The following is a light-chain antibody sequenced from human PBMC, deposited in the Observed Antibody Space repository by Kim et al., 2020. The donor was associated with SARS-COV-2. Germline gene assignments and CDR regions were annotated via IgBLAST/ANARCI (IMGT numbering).Light chain of an antibody. V-gene: IGLV2-23*02. J-gene: IGLJ3*02. CDR1: SRDVGTFNL. CDR3: CSYAGDSAWV. Sequence: QSVLTQPASVSESPGQSVTISCTGTSRDVGTFNLVFWYQQHPGKAPKLIISEVNNRPSGVSARFSGSKSGNTATLTISGLQAEDEADYFCCSYAGDSAWVFGGGTQLTVL. CDR2: EVN.